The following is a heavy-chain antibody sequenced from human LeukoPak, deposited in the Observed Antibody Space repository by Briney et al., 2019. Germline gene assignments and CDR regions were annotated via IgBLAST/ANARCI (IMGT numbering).Heavy chain of an antibody. CDR2: ISSSSSYT. J-gene: IGHJ4*02. D-gene: IGHD3-10*01. V-gene: IGHV3-21*01. Sequence: TGGSLRLSCAASGFTFSSYSMNWVRQAPGKGLEWVSSISSSSSYTYYADSVKGRFTISRDNAKNSLYLQMNSLRAEDTAVYYCARDRGSGSFDYWGQGTLVTVSS. CDR3: ARDRGSGSFDY. CDR1: GFTFSSYS.